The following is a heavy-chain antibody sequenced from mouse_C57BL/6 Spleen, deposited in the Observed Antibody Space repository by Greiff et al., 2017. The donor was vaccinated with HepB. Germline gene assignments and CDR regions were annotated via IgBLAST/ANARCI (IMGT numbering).Heavy chain of an antibody. Sequence: AQLQQSGAELVKPGASVKISCKASGYAFSSYWMNWVKQRPGKGLEWIGQIYPGDGDTNYNGKFKGKATLTADKSASTAYMQLSSLTSEDSAVYFCARGEYYSNLGAMDYWGQGTSVTVSS. CDR2: IYPGDGDT. V-gene: IGHV1-80*01. J-gene: IGHJ4*01. D-gene: IGHD2-5*01. CDR1: GYAFSSYW. CDR3: ARGEYYSNLGAMDY.